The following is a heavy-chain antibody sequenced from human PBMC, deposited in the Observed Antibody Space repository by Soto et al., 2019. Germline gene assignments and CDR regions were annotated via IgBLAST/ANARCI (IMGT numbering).Heavy chain of an antibody. D-gene: IGHD3-10*01. J-gene: IGHJ3*02. Sequence: PSDTLSPNSIYSGCPIMNSSYHRRCKLHLPGSGQEWIGSIHYSGSTYYNPSLKSRVTISVDTSKNQFSLKLSSVTAADTAVYYCGSSKWILGEDIWGQGTMVTVS. CDR2: IHYSGST. V-gene: IGHV4-39*01. CDR1: GCPIMNSSYH. CDR3: GSSKWILGEDI.